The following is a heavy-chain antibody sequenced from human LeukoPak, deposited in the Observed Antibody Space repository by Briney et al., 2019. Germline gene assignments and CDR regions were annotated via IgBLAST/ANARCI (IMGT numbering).Heavy chain of an antibody. D-gene: IGHD6-13*01. CDR3: AEGTGGHSNL. V-gene: IGHV3-21*01. CDR1: GFTFSRYS. CDR2: ISISSNYI. J-gene: IGHJ5*02. Sequence: GGSLRLSCAASGFTFSRYSMNWVRQAPGKGLEWVSSISISSNYIYYADSVKGRFTISRDNAKNSLYLQMNSLRAEDTAVYYCAEGTGGHSNLWGQGTLVTVSS.